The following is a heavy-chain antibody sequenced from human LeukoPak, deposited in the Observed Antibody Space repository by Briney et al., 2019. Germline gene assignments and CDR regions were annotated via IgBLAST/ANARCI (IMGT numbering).Heavy chain of an antibody. CDR2: ISGSGGST. J-gene: IGHJ4*02. V-gene: IGHV3-23*01. Sequence: PGGSLRLSCAASGFTFSTYAMSWVRQAPGKGLEWVSGISGSGGSTYYADSVKGRFTISRDNSKNTLYLQMNSLRAEDTAVYYCAKFDRFLEWSADYWGQGTLVTVSS. D-gene: IGHD3-3*01. CDR1: GFTFSTYA. CDR3: AKFDRFLEWSADY.